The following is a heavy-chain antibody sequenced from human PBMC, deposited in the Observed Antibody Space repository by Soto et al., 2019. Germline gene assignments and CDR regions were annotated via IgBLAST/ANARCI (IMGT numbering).Heavy chain of an antibody. Sequence: GGSLRLSCAAPGFTISSNYISWVRQAPGKGVEWVSVIYSGGNTYYADSVKGRFTISRDNSKNTLYLQMNSLRAEDTAVYYCATLTKYDILTGYYPCWGQGTLVTVSS. V-gene: IGHV3-66*01. CDR1: GFTISSNY. D-gene: IGHD3-9*01. J-gene: IGHJ4*02. CDR2: IYSGGNT. CDR3: ATLTKYDILTGYYPC.